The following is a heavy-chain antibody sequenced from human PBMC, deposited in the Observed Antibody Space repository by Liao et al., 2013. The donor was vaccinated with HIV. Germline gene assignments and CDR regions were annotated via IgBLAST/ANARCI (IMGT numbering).Heavy chain of an antibody. Sequence: VQLQESGPGLVQPSETLSLTCTVSGGSISTYYWGWIRQPPGKGLEWIGYIYYSGSTNYNPSLQSRVTMSVDTSKNQFSLRLTSVSAADTAVYYCARGPYSGSSYGFDMWGPGTMVTVSS. V-gene: IGHV4-59*01. D-gene: IGHD1-26*01. CDR3: ARGPYSGSSYGFDM. CDR2: IYYSGST. J-gene: IGHJ3*02. CDR1: GGSISTYY.